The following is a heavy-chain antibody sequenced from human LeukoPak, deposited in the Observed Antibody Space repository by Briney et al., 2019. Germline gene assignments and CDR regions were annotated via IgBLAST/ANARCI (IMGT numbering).Heavy chain of an antibody. Sequence: TGGSLRLSCAASEFAFSTYWMHWFRQAPGKGRVWVSLINSDGSSTSYADSVKGRFTISRDNAKNTLYRQMNSLRAEDMAVYYCARVSAGYYMDVWGKGTTVTVSS. J-gene: IGHJ6*03. V-gene: IGHV3-74*01. CDR1: EFAFSTYW. CDR3: ARVSAGYYMDV. CDR2: INSDGSST.